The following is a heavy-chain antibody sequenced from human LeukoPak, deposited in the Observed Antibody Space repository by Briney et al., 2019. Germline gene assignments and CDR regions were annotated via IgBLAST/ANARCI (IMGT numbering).Heavy chain of an antibody. CDR3: ARAWEQHYYMDV. J-gene: IGHJ6*03. V-gene: IGHV1-18*01. CDR2: ISAYNGNT. CDR1: GYTFTSYG. Sequence: ASVKVSCKASGYTFTSYGISWVRQAPGQGLEWMGWISAYNGNTNYAQKLQGRVTMTTDTSTSTAYMELRSLRSGDTAVYYCARAWEQHYYMDVWGKGTTVTVSS. D-gene: IGHD1-26*01.